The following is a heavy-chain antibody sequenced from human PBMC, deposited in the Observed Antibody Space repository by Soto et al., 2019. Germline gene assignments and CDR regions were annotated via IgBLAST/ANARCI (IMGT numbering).Heavy chain of an antibody. Sequence: EVQLVESGGGLVQPGGSLRLSCAASGFTFSSYSMNWVRQAPGKGLEWVSYISSSSSTIYYADSVMGRFTISRDNAKNSLYLQMNSLRDEDTAVYYCATTVTPGRETDYWGQGTLVTVSS. CDR2: ISSSSSTI. J-gene: IGHJ4*02. CDR3: ATTVTPGRETDY. V-gene: IGHV3-48*02. CDR1: GFTFSSYS. D-gene: IGHD4-17*01.